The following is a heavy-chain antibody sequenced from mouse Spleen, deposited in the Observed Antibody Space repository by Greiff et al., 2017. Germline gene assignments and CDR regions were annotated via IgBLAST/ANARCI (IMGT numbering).Heavy chain of an antibody. Sequence: DVMLVESGGGLVQPGGSRKLSCAASGFTFSSFGMHWVRQAPEKGLEWVAYISSGSSTIYYADTVKGRFTISRDNPKNTLFLQMTSLRSEDTAMYYCARRCYRYDGYAMDYWGQGTSVTVSS. CDR3: ARRCYRYDGYAMDY. V-gene: IGHV5-17*02. D-gene: IGHD2-14*01. CDR2: ISSGSSTI. J-gene: IGHJ4*01. CDR1: GFTFSSFG.